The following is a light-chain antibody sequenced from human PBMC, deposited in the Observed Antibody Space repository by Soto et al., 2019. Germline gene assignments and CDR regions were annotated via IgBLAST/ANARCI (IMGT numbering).Light chain of an antibody. V-gene: IGKV1-39*01. CDR3: QRSFSTPLT. CDR1: QSISSY. CDR2: AAS. Sequence: DIQMNQSPSSLSASVGDRVTITCRASQSISSYLHWYQQKPGKAPKLLIYAASSLQSGVPSRFSGIGSATDFTLTISSLQPEDFATYYCQRSFSTPLTFGGGTKVEIK. J-gene: IGKJ4*01.